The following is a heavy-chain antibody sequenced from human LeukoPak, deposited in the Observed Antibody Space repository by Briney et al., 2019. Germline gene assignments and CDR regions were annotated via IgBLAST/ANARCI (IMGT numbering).Heavy chain of an antibody. J-gene: IGHJ6*03. D-gene: IGHD3-10*01. CDR1: GGTFSSYA. CDR3: ARGEITMVRGVIITHMDV. Sequence: GASVKVSCKASGGTFSSYAISWVRQAPGQGPEWMGGIIPIFGTANYAQKFQGRVTITADESTSTAYMELSRLRSDDTAVYYCARGEITMVRGVIITHMDVWGKGTTVTVSS. V-gene: IGHV1-69*13. CDR2: IIPIFGTA.